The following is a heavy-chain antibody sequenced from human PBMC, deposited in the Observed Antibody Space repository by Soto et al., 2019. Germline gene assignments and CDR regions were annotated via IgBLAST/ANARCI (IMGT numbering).Heavy chain of an antibody. CDR2: IDRGDSQT. Sequence: PGESLKISCRGSGYSFTSYWIGWVRQMPGKGLEWMGMIDRGDSQTRNSPSFQGQVTISAYKSISTAYLQWSSLKASDTAMYYCARQQWLGGGLNYYYYGMDVWSQGTTVTVSS. CDR3: ARQQWLGGGLNYYYYGMDV. D-gene: IGHD6-19*01. J-gene: IGHJ6*02. V-gene: IGHV5-51*01. CDR1: GYSFTSYW.